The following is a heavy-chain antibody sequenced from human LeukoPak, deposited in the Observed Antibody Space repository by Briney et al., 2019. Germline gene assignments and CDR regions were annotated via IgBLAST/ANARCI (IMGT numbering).Heavy chain of an antibody. Sequence: QPGGSLRLSCVASGFTFSSSWLHWVRQAPGQGLVWVSRISRGGTSTVYADSVGGRFSISRDDAKNTLYLQMNSLRAEDSAVYYCAKGDWESALSWGHGTMVTVSS. CDR2: ISRGGTST. CDR3: AKGDWESALS. CDR1: GFTFSSSW. J-gene: IGHJ3*01. V-gene: IGHV3-74*01. D-gene: IGHD3-9*01.